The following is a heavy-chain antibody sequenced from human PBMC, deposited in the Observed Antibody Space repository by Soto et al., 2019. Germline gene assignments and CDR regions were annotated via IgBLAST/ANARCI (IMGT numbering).Heavy chain of an antibody. CDR2: IYYSGST. V-gene: IGHV4-59*01. CDR1: GGSISSYY. J-gene: IGHJ6*02. Sequence: KPSETLSLTCTVSGGSISSYYWSWIRQPPGKGLEWIGYIYYSGSTNYNPSLKSRVTISVDTSKNQFSLKLSSVTAADTAVYYCARDSRGSSTSYYYYYYGMDVWGQGTTVTVSS. D-gene: IGHD2-2*01. CDR3: ARDSRGSSTSYYYYYYGMDV.